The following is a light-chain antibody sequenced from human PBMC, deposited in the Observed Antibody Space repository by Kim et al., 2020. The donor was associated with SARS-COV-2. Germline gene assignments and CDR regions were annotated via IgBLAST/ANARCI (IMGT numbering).Light chain of an antibody. CDR3: QQYYSYPPT. Sequence: IQMTQSPSSLSASTGDRVTITCRASQGISSYLAWYQQKPGKAPKLLIYAASTLQSGVPSRFSGSGSGTDFTLTISCLQSEDFATYYCQQYYSYPPTFGQGTKVDIK. J-gene: IGKJ1*01. CDR2: AAS. V-gene: IGKV1-8*01. CDR1: QGISSY.